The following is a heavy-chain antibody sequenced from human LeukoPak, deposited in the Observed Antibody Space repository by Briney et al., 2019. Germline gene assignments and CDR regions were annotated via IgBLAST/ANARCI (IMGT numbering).Heavy chain of an antibody. CDR3: AKDYSIPPAAGALYNWFAP. Sequence: GGSLRLSCAASGFTFSSYGMHWVRQAPGKGLEWVAVISNDGSNEFYADSVKGRFTISRDASKNTLYLQMNSLRTEDTAVYYCAKDYSIPPAAGALYNWFAPWGQGTLVTVSS. CDR1: GFTFSSYG. D-gene: IGHD6-13*01. CDR2: ISNDGSNE. V-gene: IGHV3-30*18. J-gene: IGHJ5*02.